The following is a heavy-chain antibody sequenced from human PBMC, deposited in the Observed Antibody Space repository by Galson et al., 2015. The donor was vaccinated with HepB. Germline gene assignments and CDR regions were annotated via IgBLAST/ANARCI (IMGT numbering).Heavy chain of an antibody. D-gene: IGHD3-10*01. V-gene: IGHV3-23*01. CDR3: AKADDGSGSSIYFDH. CDR1: GFTFSSYA. Sequence: SLRLSCAASGFTFSSYAMSWVRQAPGKGLEWVSGISGSGGGTYYADSVKGRFTISRDNSKNRLYLQMISLRADDTAVYYCAKADDGSGSSIYFDHWGQGTLVTVSS. CDR2: ISGSGGGT. J-gene: IGHJ4*02.